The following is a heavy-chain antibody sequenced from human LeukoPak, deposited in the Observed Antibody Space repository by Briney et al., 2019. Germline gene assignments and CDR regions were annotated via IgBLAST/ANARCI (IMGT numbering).Heavy chain of an antibody. J-gene: IGHJ4*02. V-gene: IGHV4-30-2*01. CDR2: IYHSGST. D-gene: IGHD6-6*01. Sequence: PSQTLSLTCTVSGGSISSGGYYWSWIRQPPGKGLEWIGYIYHSGSTYYNPSLKSRVTISVDRSKNQFSLKLSSVTAADTAVYYCARDLAYSSSLAPTDYWGQGTLVTVSS. CDR3: ARDLAYSSSLAPTDY. CDR1: GGSISSGGYY.